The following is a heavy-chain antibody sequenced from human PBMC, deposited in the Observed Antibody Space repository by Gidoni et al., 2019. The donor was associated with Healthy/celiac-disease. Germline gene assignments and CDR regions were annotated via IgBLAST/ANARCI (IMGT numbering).Heavy chain of an antibody. D-gene: IGHD3-3*01. CDR1: GYTFTSYD. CDR2: MNPNSGNT. Sequence: QVQLVQSGAEVKKPGASVKVSCKASGYTFTSYDINWVRQATGQGLEWMGWMNPNSGNTGYAQKFQGRVTMTRNTSISTAYVELSSLRSEDTAVYYCARVGVSYDFWSGYYIDYYGMDVWGQGTTVTVSS. V-gene: IGHV1-8*01. CDR3: ARVGVSYDFWSGYYIDYYGMDV. J-gene: IGHJ6*02.